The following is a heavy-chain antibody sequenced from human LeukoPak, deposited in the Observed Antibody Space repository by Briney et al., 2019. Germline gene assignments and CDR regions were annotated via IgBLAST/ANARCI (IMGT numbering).Heavy chain of an antibody. D-gene: IGHD7-27*01. CDR2: IWYDGSNK. CDR1: GFTFSSYG. Sequence: PGRSLRLSCAASGFTFSSYGMHWVRQAPGKGLEWVAVIWYDGSNKYYADSVKGRFTISRDNSKNTLYLQMNSLRAEDTAVYYCARELLGIWFDPWGQGTLVTVSS. V-gene: IGHV3-33*01. CDR3: ARELLGIWFDP. J-gene: IGHJ5*02.